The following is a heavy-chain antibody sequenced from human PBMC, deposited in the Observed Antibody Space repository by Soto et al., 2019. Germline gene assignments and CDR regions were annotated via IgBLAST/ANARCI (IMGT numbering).Heavy chain of an antibody. CDR2: IYYSGST. CDR3: ARDWRYYDGSGYYTQVFSYCDL. J-gene: IGHJ2*01. V-gene: IGHV4-59*01. D-gene: IGHD3-22*01. Sequence: QVQLQESGPGLVKPSETLSLTCTVSGGSISSYYWSWIRQPPGKGLEWIGYIYYSGSTNYNPSLKSRVTISVDTSKNQFSRKLSSVTAADTAVSYCARDWRYYDGSGYYTQVFSYCDLWGRSTLVTVSS. CDR1: GGSISSYY.